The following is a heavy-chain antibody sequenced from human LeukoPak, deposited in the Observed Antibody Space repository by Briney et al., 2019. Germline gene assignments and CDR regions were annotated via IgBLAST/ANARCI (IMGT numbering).Heavy chain of an antibody. D-gene: IGHD2-2*02. CDR2: IYTSGST. Sequence: SETLSLTCTVSGGSISSYYWSWIRQPPGKGLEWIGYIYTSGSTNHNPSLKSRVTISVDTSKNQFSLKLSSVTAADTAVYYCARSPRPDIVVVPAAIGWFNPWGQGTLVTVSS. V-gene: IGHV4-4*09. CDR3: ARSPRPDIVVVPAAIGWFNP. J-gene: IGHJ5*02. CDR1: GGSISSYY.